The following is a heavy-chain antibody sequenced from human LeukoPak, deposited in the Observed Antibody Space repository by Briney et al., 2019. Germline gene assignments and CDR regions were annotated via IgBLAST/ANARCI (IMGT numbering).Heavy chain of an antibody. D-gene: IGHD2-15*01. V-gene: IGHV1-69*04. Sequence: SVKLSCKASGGTFSSYTISWVRQAPGQGLEWMGRIIPILGIANYAQKFQGRVTITADKSTSTAYMELSSLRSEDTAVYYCARDRGYCSGGCSCSSGNYYYYMDVWGKGTTVTVSS. CDR2: IIPILGIA. CDR3: ARDRGYCSGGCSCSSGNYYYYMDV. CDR1: GGTFSSYT. J-gene: IGHJ6*03.